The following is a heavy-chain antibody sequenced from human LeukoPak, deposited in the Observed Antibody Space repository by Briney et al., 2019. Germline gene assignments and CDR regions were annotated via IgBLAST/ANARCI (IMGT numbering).Heavy chain of an antibody. V-gene: IGHV4-39*07. CDR3: ARTIVGASYNWFDP. Sequence: SETLSLTCTVSGGSISSSSYYWGWIRQPPGKGLEWIGSIYYSGSTNYNPSLKSRVTISVDTSKNQFSLKLSSVTAADTAVYYCARTIVGASYNWFDPWGQGTLVTVSS. CDR1: GGSISSSSYY. D-gene: IGHD1-26*01. CDR2: IYYSGST. J-gene: IGHJ5*02.